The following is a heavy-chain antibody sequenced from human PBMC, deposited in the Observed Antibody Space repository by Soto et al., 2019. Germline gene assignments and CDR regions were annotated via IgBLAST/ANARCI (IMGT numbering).Heavy chain of an antibody. CDR3: ARDRSTSVNGMDV. V-gene: IGHV4-59*01. D-gene: IGHD2-2*01. CDR2: IYYSGST. J-gene: IGHJ6*02. Sequence: PSETLSLTCTVSGCSISSYYLSWIRQPPGKGLEWIGYIYYSGSTNYNPSLKSRVTISVDTSKNQFSLKLSSVTAADTAVYYCARDRSTSVNGMDVWGQGTTVTVSS. CDR1: GCSISSYY.